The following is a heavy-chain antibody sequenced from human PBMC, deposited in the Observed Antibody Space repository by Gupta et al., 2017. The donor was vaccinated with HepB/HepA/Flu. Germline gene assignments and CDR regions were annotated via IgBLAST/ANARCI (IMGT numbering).Heavy chain of an antibody. V-gene: IGHV3-43*01. D-gene: IGHD2-15*01. CDR2: ISWDGGST. CDR1: GFTFDDYT. Sequence: EVQLVESGGVVVQPGGSLRLSCAASGFTFDDYTMHWVRQAPGKGLEWVSLISWDGGSTYEADSVKGRFTISRDNRKNPLYLQMNSLRTEDTALYYCAKYSLGLLDPGGQGTLVTVSS. CDR3: AKYSLGLLDP. J-gene: IGHJ5*02.